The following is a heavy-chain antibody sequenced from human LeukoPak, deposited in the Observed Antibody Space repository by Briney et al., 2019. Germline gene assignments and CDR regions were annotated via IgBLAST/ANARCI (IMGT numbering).Heavy chain of an antibody. J-gene: IGHJ6*03. Sequence: SETLSLTCTVSGCSISSSSYYWGWIRQPPRKGLEWIGSIYYSGSTYYNPSLKSRVTISVDTSKNQFSLKLSSVTAADTAVYYCARSYYYYYYMDVWGKGTTVTVSS. V-gene: IGHV4-39*07. CDR1: GCSISSSSYY. CDR2: IYYSGST. CDR3: ARSYYYYYYMDV.